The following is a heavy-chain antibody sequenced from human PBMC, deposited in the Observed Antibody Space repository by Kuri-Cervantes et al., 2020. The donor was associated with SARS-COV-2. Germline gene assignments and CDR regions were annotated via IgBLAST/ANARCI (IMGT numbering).Heavy chain of an antibody. J-gene: IGHJ4*02. V-gene: IGHV3-30-3*02. CDR3: AKSQKSGDLGDDFNY. Sequence: SCKASGYTFTGYYMHWVRQAPGKGLEWVAVISYDGSNKYYADSVKGRFTISRDNSKNTLYLQMNSLRAEDTAVYYCAKSQKSGDLGDDFNYWGQGTLVTVSS. CDR1: GYTFTGYY. D-gene: IGHD3-16*01. CDR2: ISYDGSNK.